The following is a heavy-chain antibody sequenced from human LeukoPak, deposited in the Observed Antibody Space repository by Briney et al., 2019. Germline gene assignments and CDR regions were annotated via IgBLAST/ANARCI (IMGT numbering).Heavy chain of an antibody. V-gene: IGHV3-7*01. Sequence: GGSLRLSCAASGFTFSNYWMGWVRQAPGKGLEWVGNIKQDGSEKYYVDSVKGRFTISRDNAKNSVYLQMNSLTADDTAMYYYERRQHLPQDVFDIWERGHMLTVSS. CDR3: ERRQHLPQDVFDI. CDR2: IKQDGSEK. CDR1: GFTFSNYW. J-gene: IGHJ3*02. D-gene: IGHD3-3*02.